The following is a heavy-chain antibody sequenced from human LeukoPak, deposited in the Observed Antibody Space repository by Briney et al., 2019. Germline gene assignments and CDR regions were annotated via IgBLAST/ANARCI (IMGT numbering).Heavy chain of an antibody. V-gene: IGHV1-69*13. CDR2: IIPIFGTA. J-gene: IGHJ6*02. CDR1: GGTFSSYA. D-gene: IGHD4-17*01. CDR3: ARGIDYGDYPDYYGMDV. Sequence: SVKVSCKASGGTFSSYAISWVRQAPGQGLEWMGGIIPIFGTANYAQKFQGRVTITADESTSTAYMELSSLRSEDTAVYYCARGIDYGDYPDYYGMDVWGQGTTVTVSS.